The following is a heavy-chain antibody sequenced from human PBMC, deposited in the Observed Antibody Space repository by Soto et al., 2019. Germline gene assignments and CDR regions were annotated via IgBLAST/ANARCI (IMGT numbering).Heavy chain of an antibody. CDR2: INWNSVTF. CDR1: GFTFDNYA. CDR3: ARDHDEDFGYDLDYFDF. D-gene: IGHD5-12*01. Sequence: EAQLVESGGGLVQPGRSLRLYCAASGFTFDNYAMHWVRQGPGKGLEWVSGINWNSVTFDYADSVKGRFTISRDNAKKSLYLQMDSLSPEDTAFYYCARDHDEDFGYDLDYFDFWGRGTLVTVSS. V-gene: IGHV3-9*01. J-gene: IGHJ4*02.